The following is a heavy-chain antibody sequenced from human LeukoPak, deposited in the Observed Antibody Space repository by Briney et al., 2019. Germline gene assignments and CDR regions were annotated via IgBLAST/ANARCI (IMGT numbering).Heavy chain of an antibody. V-gene: IGHV3-30-3*01. CDR2: VSYDGSSQ. J-gene: IGHJ4*02. CDR3: ARDRIRNFDYMYYFDS. D-gene: IGHD3-9*01. Sequence: GGSLRLSCAASGFPFTSYGIHWVRQAPGKGLEWVAFVSYDGSSQYYADSVKGRFTISRDNSKNTLYLQMNSLRAEDTAVYYCARDRIRNFDYMYYFDSWGQGTLVTVSS. CDR1: GFPFTSYG.